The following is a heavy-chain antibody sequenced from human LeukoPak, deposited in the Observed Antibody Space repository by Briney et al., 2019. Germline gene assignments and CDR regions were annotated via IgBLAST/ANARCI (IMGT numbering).Heavy chain of an antibody. Sequence: PSETLSLTCTVSGDSINKNYWSWIRHSPGKGLEWIGYIYYSGSTNYNPSLKSRVTISVDTSKNQFSLKLSSVTAADTAVYYCARGILWFGELFFDYWGQGTLVTLSS. CDR1: GDSINKNY. CDR2: IYYSGST. D-gene: IGHD3-10*01. CDR3: ARGILWFGELFFDY. J-gene: IGHJ4*02. V-gene: IGHV4-59*01.